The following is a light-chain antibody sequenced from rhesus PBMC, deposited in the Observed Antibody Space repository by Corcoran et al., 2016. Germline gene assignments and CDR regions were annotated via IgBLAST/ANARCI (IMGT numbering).Light chain of an antibody. J-gene: IGKJ4*01. CDR3: LQYSSSPLT. CDR2: KAS. Sequence: DIQMTQSPSSLSASVGDTVTITCRASQSISSWLDWYQQKPGQAPKFLIYKASSMQSGVPSRFSGSGSGTDFTLTISSLQPEDFATYYCLQYSSSPLTFGGGTKVEIK. CDR1: QSISSW. V-gene: IGKV1-22*01.